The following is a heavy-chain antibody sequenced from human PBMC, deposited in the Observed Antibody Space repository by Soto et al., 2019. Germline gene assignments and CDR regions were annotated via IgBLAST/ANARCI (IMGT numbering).Heavy chain of an antibody. CDR1: GFSFSSAW. Sequence: GSLRLSCAASGFSFSSAWMNCVRQAPGKGLEWVSAISGSGGSTYYADSVKGRFTISRDNSKNTLYLQMNSLRAEDTAVYYCAKQEIYSSSIYYDYYYGMDVWGQGTTVTVSS. CDR2: ISGSGGST. V-gene: IGHV3-23*01. J-gene: IGHJ6*02. D-gene: IGHD6-6*01. CDR3: AKQEIYSSSIYYDYYYGMDV.